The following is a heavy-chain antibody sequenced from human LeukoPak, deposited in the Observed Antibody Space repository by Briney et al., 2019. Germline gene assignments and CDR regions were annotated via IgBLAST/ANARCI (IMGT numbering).Heavy chain of an antibody. CDR3: ARGVSSSWYGNWFDP. J-gene: IGHJ5*02. CDR1: GGSISSYY. V-gene: IGHV4-59*12. Sequence: PSETLSLTCTVSGGSISSYYWSWIRQPPGKGLEWIGYIYYSGSTNYNPSLKSRVTISVDRSKNQFSLKLSSVTAADTAVYYCARGVSSSWYGNWFDPWGQGTLVTVSS. D-gene: IGHD6-13*01. CDR2: IYYSGST.